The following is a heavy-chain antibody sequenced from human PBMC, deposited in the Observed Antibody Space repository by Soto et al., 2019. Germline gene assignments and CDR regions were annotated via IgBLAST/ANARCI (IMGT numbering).Heavy chain of an antibody. Sequence: EVQLVESGGGLVQPGGSLRLSCAASGFTFSSYSMNWVRQAPGKGLEWVSYISSSSSTIYYAESVKGRFTISRDNAKNSLYLQMNSLRDEDTAVYYCARYVGYCSGGSCYSVPFDYWGQGTLVTVSS. V-gene: IGHV3-48*02. CDR1: GFTFSSYS. J-gene: IGHJ4*02. D-gene: IGHD2-15*01. CDR2: ISSSSSTI. CDR3: ARYVGYCSGGSCYSVPFDY.